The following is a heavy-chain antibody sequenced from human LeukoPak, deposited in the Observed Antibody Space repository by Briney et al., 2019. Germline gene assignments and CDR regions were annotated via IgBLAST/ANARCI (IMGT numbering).Heavy chain of an antibody. V-gene: IGHV4-30-4*01. CDR1: GGPISSGDYY. Sequence: PPQTLSLTCTVSGGPISSGDYYWGWIRQPPGKGLEWFGHIYYSGSTYYNPSPKSRVTISVDTSKNQFSLKLSSVTAADTAVYYCARVEMATILFDYWGQGTLVTVSS. D-gene: IGHD5-24*01. CDR2: IYYSGST. CDR3: ARVEMATILFDY. J-gene: IGHJ4*02.